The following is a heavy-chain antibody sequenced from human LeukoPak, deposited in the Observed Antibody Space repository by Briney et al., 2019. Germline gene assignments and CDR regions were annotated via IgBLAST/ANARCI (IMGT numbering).Heavy chain of an antibody. V-gene: IGHV3-53*01. CDR1: GFTVSSNY. Sequence: GGSLRLSCAASGFTVSSNYMSWVRQAPGKGLEWVSVIYCGGSTYYPDSVKGRFTIPRDNTKNTPYLQMNSLRAEDTAVYYCARLAGSSGLAGGFDIWGQGTMVTVSS. CDR2: IYCGGST. D-gene: IGHD3-22*01. J-gene: IGHJ3*02. CDR3: ARLAGSSGLAGGFDI.